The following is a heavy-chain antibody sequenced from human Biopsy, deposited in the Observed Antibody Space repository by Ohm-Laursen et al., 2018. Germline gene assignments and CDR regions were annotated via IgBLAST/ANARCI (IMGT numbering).Heavy chain of an antibody. V-gene: IGHV3-30*03. CDR1: GFTFTSYA. CDR3: ARDGKRWDYSTYFSWHFDL. Sequence: SLRLSCAASGFTFTSYAMHWVRQAPGKGLEWVVVISYDGSGEYYADSLQGRFIISRDNPKNTVDLQVNSLRAEDTAVYFCARDGKRWDYSTYFSWHFDLWGRGTLVTVSS. J-gene: IGHJ2*01. D-gene: IGHD4-11*01. CDR2: ISYDGSGE.